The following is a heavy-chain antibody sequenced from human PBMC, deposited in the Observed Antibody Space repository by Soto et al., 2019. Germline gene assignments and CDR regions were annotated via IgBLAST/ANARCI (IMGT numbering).Heavy chain of an antibody. CDR3: ARAPRYFDILNGSYYFDY. D-gene: IGHD3-9*01. Sequence: SETLSLTCTVSGGSITSGGYYWSWIRQHPGKGLEWIGYIDYSGSTDYNPSLKSRVTISVDTSKNLFSLKVSSVTAADTAVYYCARAPRYFDILNGSYYFDYWGQGTLVTVSS. CDR2: IDYSGST. J-gene: IGHJ4*02. CDR1: GGSITSGGYY. V-gene: IGHV4-31*03.